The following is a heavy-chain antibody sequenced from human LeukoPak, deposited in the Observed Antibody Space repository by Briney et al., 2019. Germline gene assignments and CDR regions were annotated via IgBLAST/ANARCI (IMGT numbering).Heavy chain of an antibody. CDR3: ASRKTRTYYYDSSGYGPFDY. J-gene: IGHJ4*02. D-gene: IGHD3-22*01. Sequence: PSETLSLTCTVSGGSISSSSYYWGWIRQPPGKGLEWIGSIYYSGSTYYNPSLKSRVTISVDTSKNQFSLKLSSVTAADTAVYYCASRKTRTYYYDSSGYGPFDYWGQGTLVTVSS. CDR1: GGSISSSSYY. V-gene: IGHV4-39*01. CDR2: IYYSGST.